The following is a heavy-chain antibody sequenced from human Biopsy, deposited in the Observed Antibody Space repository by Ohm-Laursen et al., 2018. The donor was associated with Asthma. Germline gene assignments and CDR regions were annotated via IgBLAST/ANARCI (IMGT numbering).Heavy chain of an antibody. CDR1: GGTFSNFA. J-gene: IGHJ6*02. Sequence: SVKVSCKAPGGTFSNFAISWVRQAPGQGLEWLGGIMTVLGTTNCAQKFQGRVTITADESTSTAYMEVTSLRSEDTAIYYCARCQVGYSSGWSLLLKKIYYSGMDVWGQGTAVTVSS. CDR2: IMTVLGTT. CDR3: ARCQVGYSSGWSLLLKKIYYSGMDV. D-gene: IGHD6-19*01. V-gene: IGHV1-69*13.